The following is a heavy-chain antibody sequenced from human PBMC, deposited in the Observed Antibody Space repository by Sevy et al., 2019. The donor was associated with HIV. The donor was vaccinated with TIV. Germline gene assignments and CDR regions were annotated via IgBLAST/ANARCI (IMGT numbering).Heavy chain of an antibody. D-gene: IGHD6-19*01. Sequence: GGSLRLSCAASGFTFSTYGMHWVRQAPGKGLEWVALIWNDGSNKYYSDSVRGRFTISRDNSKNTLSLQMNSLRAEDTAVYYCARDMGLAVAPDYWGQGTLVTVSS. V-gene: IGHV3-33*01. CDR2: IWNDGSNK. J-gene: IGHJ4*02. CDR3: ARDMGLAVAPDY. CDR1: GFTFSTYG.